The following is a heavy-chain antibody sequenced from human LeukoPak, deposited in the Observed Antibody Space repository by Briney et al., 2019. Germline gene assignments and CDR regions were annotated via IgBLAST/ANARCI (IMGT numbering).Heavy chain of an antibody. Sequence: PSETLSLTCAVYGGSFSGYYWSWIRQPPGKGLEWIGEINHSGSTNYNPSLKSRVTISVDTSKSQFSLKLSSVTAADTAVYYCARAVGIYCSGGSCYPTQKYYFDYWGQGTLVTVSS. CDR2: INHSGST. CDR1: GGSFSGYY. CDR3: ARAVGIYCSGGSCYPTQKYYFDY. V-gene: IGHV4-34*01. D-gene: IGHD2-15*01. J-gene: IGHJ4*02.